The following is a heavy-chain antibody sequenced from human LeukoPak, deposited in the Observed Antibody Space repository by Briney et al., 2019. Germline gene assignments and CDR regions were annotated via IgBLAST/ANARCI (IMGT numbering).Heavy chain of an antibody. D-gene: IGHD2-15*01. CDR1: GDSISSGGYY. CDR2: IYHSGST. CDR3: ARGWCSNGSCYFFQH. V-gene: IGHV4-30-2*01. J-gene: IGHJ1*01. Sequence: SQTLSLTCTVSGDSISSGGYYWSWIRQPPGKGLEWIGYIYHSGSTYYNPSLKSRVTISVDRSKNQLSLKLSSVTAADTAVYYCARGWCSNGSCYFFQHWGQGTLVTVSS.